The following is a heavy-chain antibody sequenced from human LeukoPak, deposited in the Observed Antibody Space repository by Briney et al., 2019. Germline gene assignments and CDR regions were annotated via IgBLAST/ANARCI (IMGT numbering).Heavy chain of an antibody. CDR2: INTNTGNP. CDR3: ATEAGAAGGGYAFDI. CDR1: GYTFTSYD. V-gene: IGHV7-4-1*02. D-gene: IGHD6-13*01. Sequence: ASVKVSCKASGYTFTSYDINWVRQAPGQGLEWMGWINTNTGNPTYAQGFTGRFVFSLDTSVSTAYLQISSLKAEDTAVYYCATEAGAAGGGYAFDIWGQGTMVTVSS. J-gene: IGHJ3*02.